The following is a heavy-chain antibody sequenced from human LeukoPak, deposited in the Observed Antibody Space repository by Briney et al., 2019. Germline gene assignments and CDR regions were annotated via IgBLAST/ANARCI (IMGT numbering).Heavy chain of an antibody. CDR1: GFTFSSYE. J-gene: IGHJ6*03. Sequence: PGGSLRLSCAASGFTFSSYEMNWVRQAPGKGLEWVSYISSSSSYIYYADSVKGRFTISRDNAKNSLYLQMNSLRAEDTAIYYCARSSGWYHRGPDYYYYYMDVWGKGTTVTVS. D-gene: IGHD6-19*01. V-gene: IGHV3-21*05. CDR2: ISSSSSYI. CDR3: ARSSGWYHRGPDYYYYYMDV.